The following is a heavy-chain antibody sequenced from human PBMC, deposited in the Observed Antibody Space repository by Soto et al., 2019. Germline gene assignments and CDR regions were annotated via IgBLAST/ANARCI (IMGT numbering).Heavy chain of an antibody. V-gene: IGHV4-59*01. CDR3: ARGRTYSSSWYDY. CDR1: GGSISSYY. J-gene: IGHJ4*02. Sequence: SETLSLTCTVSGGSISSYYWSWIRQPPGKGLEWIGYIYYSGSTNYNPSLKSRVTISVDTSKNQFSLKLSSVTAADTAVYYCARGRTYSSSWYDYWGQGTLVTV. D-gene: IGHD6-13*01. CDR2: IYYSGST.